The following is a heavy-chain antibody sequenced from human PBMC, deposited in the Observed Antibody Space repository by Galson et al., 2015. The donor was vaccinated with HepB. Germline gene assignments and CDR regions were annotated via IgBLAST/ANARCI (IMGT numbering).Heavy chain of an antibody. V-gene: IGHV4-31*03. CDR1: GGSISSGGYY. D-gene: IGHD3-22*01. J-gene: IGHJ4*02. CDR3: ARAPNYYDSSGSMGPYYFDY. Sequence: LSLTCTVSGGSISSGGYYWSWIRQHPGKGLEWIGYIYYSGSTYYNPSLKSRVTISVDTPKNQFSLKLSSVTAADTAVYYCARAPNYYDSSGSMGPYYFDYWGQGTLVTVSS. CDR2: IYYSGST.